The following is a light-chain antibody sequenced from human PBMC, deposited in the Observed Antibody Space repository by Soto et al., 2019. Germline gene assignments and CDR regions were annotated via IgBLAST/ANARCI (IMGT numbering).Light chain of an antibody. V-gene: IGKV1-39*01. Sequence: DIQMTQSPWSLSASVGDRVTIACRASQSITRYLNWYQQKPGKVPKLLMDAASRLQSGVPSRFSGSGSETNFTLTISSLQLEDFATYYCQQSYTAPYTFGQGTKMEIK. CDR1: QSITRY. CDR2: AAS. CDR3: QQSYTAPYT. J-gene: IGKJ2*01.